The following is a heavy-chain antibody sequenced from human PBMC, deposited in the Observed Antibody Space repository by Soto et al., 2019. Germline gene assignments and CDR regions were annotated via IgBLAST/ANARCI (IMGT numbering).Heavy chain of an antibody. Sequence: QVQLVESGGGVVQPGRSLRLSCAASGFTFSSYAMHWVRQAPGKGLEWVAVISYDGSNKYYADSVKGRFTISRDNSKNTLYLQMNSLRAEDTAVYYCARSYYDSSGYYVDYWGQGTLVTVSS. CDR2: ISYDGSNK. CDR3: ARSYYDSSGYYVDY. D-gene: IGHD3-22*01. CDR1: GFTFSSYA. V-gene: IGHV3-30-3*01. J-gene: IGHJ4*02.